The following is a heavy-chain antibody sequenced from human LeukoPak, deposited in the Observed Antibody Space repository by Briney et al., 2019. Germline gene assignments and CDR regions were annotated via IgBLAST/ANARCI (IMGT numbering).Heavy chain of an antibody. CDR2: IYYGGST. Sequence: SETLSLTCTVSGGSISSSSYYWGWIRQPPGKGLEWIGSIYYGGSTYYNPSLKSRVTISVDTSKNQFSLKLSSVTAADTAVYYCARGNGITIFGVVIPSSGAFDIWGQGTMVTVSS. CDR3: ARGNGITIFGVVIPSSGAFDI. V-gene: IGHV4-39*01. J-gene: IGHJ3*02. CDR1: GGSISSSSYY. D-gene: IGHD3-3*01.